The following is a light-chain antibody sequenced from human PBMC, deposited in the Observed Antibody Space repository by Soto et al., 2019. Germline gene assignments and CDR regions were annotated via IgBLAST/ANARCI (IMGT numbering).Light chain of an antibody. V-gene: IGKV3-15*01. Sequence: EVVLTQSPATLSVSPGERATLSCRASQTVGTNLAWYQQRPGQAPRLLIYGASTMATGIPARFSGSGSGSAVTLTLGRLQSDDFAVCCCQQYNKWPLFTFGPGTRVDNK. CDR3: QQYNKWPLFT. J-gene: IGKJ3*01. CDR1: QTVGTN. CDR2: GAS.